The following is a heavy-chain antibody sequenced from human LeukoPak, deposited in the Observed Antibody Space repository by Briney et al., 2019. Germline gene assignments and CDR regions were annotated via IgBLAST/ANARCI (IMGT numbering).Heavy chain of an antibody. Sequence: PGESLRLSCAASGFTFSSYAMHWVSQAQSKGLEWEAAISYDGSNKYYADSVKGRFTISRDNSKNTLYLQMNSLRAEDTAVYCCASAASIAVACNVYWGQETLVTVAS. CDR3: ASAASIAVACNVY. V-gene: IGHV3-30-3*01. J-gene: IGHJ4*02. CDR2: ISYDGSNK. D-gene: IGHD6-19*01. CDR1: GFTFSSYA.